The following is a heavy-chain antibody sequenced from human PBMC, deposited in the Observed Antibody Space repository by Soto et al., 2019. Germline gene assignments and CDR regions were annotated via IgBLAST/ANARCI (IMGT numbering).Heavy chain of an antibody. CDR2: ISYDGSNK. V-gene: IGHV3-30*03. J-gene: IGHJ6*02. Sequence: GGSLRLSCAASGFTFSSYGMHWVRQAPGKGLEWVAVISYDGSNKYYADSVKGRFTISRDNSKNTLYLQMNSLRAEDTAVYYCARDKSDYYDSFGMDVWGQGTTVTVSS. CDR3: ARDKSDYYDSFGMDV. CDR1: GFTFSSYG. D-gene: IGHD3-22*01.